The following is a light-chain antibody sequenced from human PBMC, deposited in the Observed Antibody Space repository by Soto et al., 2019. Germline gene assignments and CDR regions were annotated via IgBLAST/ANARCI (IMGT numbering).Light chain of an antibody. CDR1: RSDVGGYNY. V-gene: IGLV2-14*01. CDR3: SSYTRSSSTLVV. Sequence: QAVVTQPASVSGSPGQSITISCTGTRSDVGGYNYVSWYQQHPGKAPKLMIYDVSNRPSGISNRFSGSKSGNTASLTISGLQTEDEADYYCSSYTRSSSTLVVFGGGTKLTVL. CDR2: DVS. J-gene: IGLJ2*01.